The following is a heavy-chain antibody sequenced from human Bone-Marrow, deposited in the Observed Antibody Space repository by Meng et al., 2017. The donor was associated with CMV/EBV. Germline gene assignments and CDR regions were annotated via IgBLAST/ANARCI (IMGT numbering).Heavy chain of an antibody. CDR1: GGSISSSSYY. CDR2: IYYSGST. J-gene: IGHJ2*01. V-gene: IGHV4-39*01. Sequence: SETLSLTCTVSGGSISSSSYYWGWLRQPPGQGLEWIGSIYYSGSTYYNPSLKSRVTISVDTSKNQFSLNLSSVTAADTAVYYCARHPDSSTSYHNWYFDLWGRGTLVTVSS. D-gene: IGHD2-2*01. CDR3: ARHPDSSTSYHNWYFDL.